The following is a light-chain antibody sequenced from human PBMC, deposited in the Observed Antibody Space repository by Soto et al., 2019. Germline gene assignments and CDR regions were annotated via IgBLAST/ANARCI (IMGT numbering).Light chain of an antibody. CDR3: QQDENWPQT. Sequence: ETVITQSPATLSVPPGERATLSCRASQSVGSDLAWYQQKPGQPPRLLIYDASTRATGIPSRFSGSGSGTEFTLTICSLKSEDFAVYYCQQDENWPQTFDQGTKVDI. V-gene: IGKV3-15*01. CDR2: DAS. J-gene: IGKJ1*01. CDR1: QSVGSD.